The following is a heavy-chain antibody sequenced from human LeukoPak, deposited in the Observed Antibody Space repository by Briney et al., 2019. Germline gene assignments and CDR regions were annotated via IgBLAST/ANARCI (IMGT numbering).Heavy chain of an antibody. J-gene: IGHJ4*02. Sequence: GGSLRLSCAASVFTLISTWMSGVRQAPGKGLEWVAHIKQDGSDEYYLDSVKGRFIISRDNGQNSLYLQMSSLRTEDTAVYYCARQPVGFWNGYYHYYFDRWGQGALVTVSS. CDR2: IKQDGSDE. V-gene: IGHV3-7*01. CDR1: VFTLISTW. D-gene: IGHD3-3*01. CDR3: ARQPVGFWNGYYHYYFDR.